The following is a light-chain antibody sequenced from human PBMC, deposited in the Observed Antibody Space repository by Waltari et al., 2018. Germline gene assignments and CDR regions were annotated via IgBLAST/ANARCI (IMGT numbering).Light chain of an antibody. CDR1: RSDVGGYNY. J-gene: IGLJ1*01. Sequence: QSALTQPASVSGSPGQSITISCTGTRSDVGGYNYVSWYQQHPDKVPKLMIYEVGSRPSGVSDRFSGSKSGNTASLTISGLQAEDEADYYCSSYRSSSTLKYVFGTGTKVTVL. CDR3: SSYRSSSTLKYV. V-gene: IGLV2-14*01. CDR2: EVG.